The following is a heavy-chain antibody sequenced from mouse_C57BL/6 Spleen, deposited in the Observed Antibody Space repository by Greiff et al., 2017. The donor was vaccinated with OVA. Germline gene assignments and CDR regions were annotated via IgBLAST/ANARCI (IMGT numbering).Heavy chain of an antibody. Sequence: EVKLMESCGGLVQPKGSLKLSCAASGFTFNTYAMHWVRQAPGQGLEWVARIRSKSSNSATYYDVSVKDRFTISRDNSQSMLYMQMNNLKTEDTAMYYSVREDWDDDRDDWGKGTSVTVAS. CDR3: VREDWDDDRDD. CDR2: IRSKSSNSAT. V-gene: IGHV10-3*01. J-gene: IGHJ4*01. CDR1: GFTFNTYA. D-gene: IGHD4-1*01.